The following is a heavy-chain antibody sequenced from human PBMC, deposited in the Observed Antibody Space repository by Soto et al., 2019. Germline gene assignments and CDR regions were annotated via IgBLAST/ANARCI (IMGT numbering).Heavy chain of an antibody. V-gene: IGHV4-39*01. J-gene: IGHJ6*02. CDR1: GGSISSSSYY. CDR2: IYYSGST. D-gene: IGHD6-6*01. CDR3: ASFVAARGYYYYGMDV. Sequence: SETLSLTCTVSGGSISSSSYYWGWIRQPPGKGLEWIGSIYYSGSTYYNPSLKSRVTISVDTSKNQFSLKLSSVTAAGTAVYYCASFVAARGYYYYGMDVWGQGTTVTVSS.